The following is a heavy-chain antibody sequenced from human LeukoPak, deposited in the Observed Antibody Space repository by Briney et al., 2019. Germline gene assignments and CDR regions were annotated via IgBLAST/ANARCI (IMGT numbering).Heavy chain of an antibody. Sequence: GGSLRLSCAASGFTFRTYEMNWVRQAPGKGLEWVSYIGTIISTTYYADSVKGRFTVSRDDAKGSLYLQMSSLRAEDTAVYYCARTVYDLRGQRLIPGLDYWGPGTLVTVSS. CDR2: IGTIISTT. CDR3: ARTVYDLRGQRLIPGLDY. J-gene: IGHJ4*02. D-gene: IGHD6-25*01. CDR1: GFTFRTYE. V-gene: IGHV3-48*03.